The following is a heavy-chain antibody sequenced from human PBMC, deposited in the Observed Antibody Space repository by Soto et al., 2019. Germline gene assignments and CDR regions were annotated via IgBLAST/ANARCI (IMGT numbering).Heavy chain of an antibody. J-gene: IGHJ5*02. CDR1: GFTFSSYG. CDR3: ARDRDMIVVVNWFDX. V-gene: IGHV3-33*01. Sequence: PGGSLTLSCAASGFTFSSYGMHWVRQVPGKGLEWVGFIWYDGSNKYYAYSVKVRLTISIDNSKNTLYLLMNTLRAEDTAVYYCARDRDMIVVVNWFDXWGQGTLVTVSX. D-gene: IGHD3-22*01. CDR2: IWYDGSNK.